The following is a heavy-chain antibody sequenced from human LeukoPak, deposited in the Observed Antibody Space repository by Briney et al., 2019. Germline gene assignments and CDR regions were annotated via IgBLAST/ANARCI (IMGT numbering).Heavy chain of an antibody. Sequence: SQTLSLTCAVSGGSISSGGYSWSWIRQPPGKGLEWIGYIYHSGSTYYNPSLKSRVTISVDRSKNQFSLKLSSVTAADTAVYYCARDPPDGYGDPYGMDVWGQGTTVTVSS. V-gene: IGHV4-30-2*01. D-gene: IGHD4-17*01. J-gene: IGHJ6*02. CDR1: GGSISSGGYS. CDR3: ARDPPDGYGDPYGMDV. CDR2: IYHSGST.